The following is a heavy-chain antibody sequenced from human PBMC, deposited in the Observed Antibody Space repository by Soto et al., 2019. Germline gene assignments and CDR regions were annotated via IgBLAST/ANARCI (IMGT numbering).Heavy chain of an antibody. CDR2: INHSGST. CDR3: ARGLGYDFWSGYTISRWFDP. Sequence: SETLSLTCAAYGGSFSGYYWSWIRQPPGKGLEWIGEINHSGSTNYNPSLKSRVTISVDTSKNQFSLKLSSVTAADTAVYYCARGLGYDFWSGYTISRWFDPWGQGTLVTGSS. D-gene: IGHD3-3*01. V-gene: IGHV4-34*01. CDR1: GGSFSGYY. J-gene: IGHJ5*02.